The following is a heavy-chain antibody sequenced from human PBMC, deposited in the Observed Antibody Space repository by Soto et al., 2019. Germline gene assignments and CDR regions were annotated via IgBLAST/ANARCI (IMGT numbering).Heavy chain of an antibody. D-gene: IGHD3-10*01. CDR1: GFTFGDYA. CDR3: TRWDSGFYGSGSLLDY. V-gene: IGHV3-49*04. CDR2: IRSKAYGGTT. J-gene: IGHJ4*02. Sequence: PGGSLRLSCTASGFTFGDYAMSWVRQAPGKGLEWVGFIRSKAYGGTTEYAASVKGRFTISRDDSKSIAYLQMNGLKTEDTAVYYCTRWDSGFYGSGSLLDYWGQGTLVTVSS.